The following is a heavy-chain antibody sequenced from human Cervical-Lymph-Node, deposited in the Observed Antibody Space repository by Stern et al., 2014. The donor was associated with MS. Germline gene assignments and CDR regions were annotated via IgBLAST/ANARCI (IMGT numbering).Heavy chain of an antibody. Sequence: VHLEESGGGVVQPGRSLRLSCAASGFSISSLGMHWVRQAPGKGLEWVAVISFVGSNKKYGDAVKGRFSISSDNSNNTMYLQMNSLRPEDTAVYYCMGVGDAMDVWGQGTTVIVS. CDR1: GFSISSLG. CDR2: ISFVGSNK. V-gene: IGHV3-30*03. J-gene: IGHJ6*02. CDR3: MGVGDAMDV.